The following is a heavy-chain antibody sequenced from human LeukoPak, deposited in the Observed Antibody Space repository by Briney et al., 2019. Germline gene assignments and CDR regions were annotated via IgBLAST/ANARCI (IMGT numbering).Heavy chain of an antibody. V-gene: IGHV1-8*01. CDR3: ARDRSGGNGMDV. CDR1: GYTFTSYD. D-gene: IGHD2-15*01. Sequence: ASVKVSCKASGYTFTSYDINGVRQATGQGLEWMGWMNPNSGNTGYAQKFQGRVTMTRNNSISTAYMELSSLRSEDTAVYYCARDRSGGNGMDVWGQGTTVTVSS. CDR2: MNPNSGNT. J-gene: IGHJ6*02.